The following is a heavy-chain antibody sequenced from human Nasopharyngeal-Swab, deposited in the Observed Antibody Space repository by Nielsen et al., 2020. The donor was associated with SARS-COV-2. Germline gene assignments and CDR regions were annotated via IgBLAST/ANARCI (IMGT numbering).Heavy chain of an antibody. D-gene: IGHD3-10*01. CDR3: TRSGRGATWFYY. V-gene: IGHV7-4-1*02. CDR1: GYTFSDYA. J-gene: IGHJ4*02. Sequence: ASVKVSCKASGYTFSDYAINWVRQAPGQGFRWMGWINTNTGNPTYAQGFTGRFVFSLDNSVNTAFLQITGLEAGDTATYYCTRSGRGATWFYYWGQGTLVTVSS. CDR2: INTNTGNP.